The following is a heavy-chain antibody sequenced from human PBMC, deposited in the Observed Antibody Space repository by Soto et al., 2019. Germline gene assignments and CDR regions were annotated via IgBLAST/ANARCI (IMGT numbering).Heavy chain of an antibody. Sequence: GGSLRLSCAASGFTFSSYAMSWVRQAPGKGLEWVSAISGSGGSTYYADSVKGRFTISRDNSKNTLYLQMNSLRAEDTAVYYCANALYCDFWSGDDYWGQGTLVTVSS. CDR1: GFTFSSYA. CDR2: ISGSGGST. CDR3: ANALYCDFWSGDDY. V-gene: IGHV3-23*01. D-gene: IGHD3-3*01. J-gene: IGHJ4*02.